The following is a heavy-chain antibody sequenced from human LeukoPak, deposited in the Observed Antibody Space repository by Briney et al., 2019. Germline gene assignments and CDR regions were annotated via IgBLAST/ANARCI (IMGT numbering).Heavy chain of an antibody. CDR1: GVSFSGYY. D-gene: IGHD3-3*01. CDR2: INHSGST. Sequence: KPSETLSLTCAVYGVSFSGYYWSWIRQPPGKGLEWIGEINHSGSTNYNPSLKSRVTISVDTSKNQFSLKVRYVTAADTAVYYCARGLNDSWTGENYWGQGTLVTASS. V-gene: IGHV4-34*01. J-gene: IGHJ4*02. CDR3: ARGLNDSWTGENY.